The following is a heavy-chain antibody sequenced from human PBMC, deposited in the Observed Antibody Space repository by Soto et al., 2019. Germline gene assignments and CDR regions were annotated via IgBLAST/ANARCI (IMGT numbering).Heavy chain of an antibody. Sequence: SETLSLTCTVSGGSISSSSYYWGWIRQPPGKGLEWIGSIYYSGSTYYNPSLKSRVTLSVDTSKNQFSLKLSSVTAADTAVYYCARLFGDPPLHYYYGMDVWGQGTTVTVSS. D-gene: IGHD4-17*01. V-gene: IGHV4-39*01. CDR3: ARLFGDPPLHYYYGMDV. CDR2: IYYSGST. J-gene: IGHJ6*02. CDR1: GGSISSSSYY.